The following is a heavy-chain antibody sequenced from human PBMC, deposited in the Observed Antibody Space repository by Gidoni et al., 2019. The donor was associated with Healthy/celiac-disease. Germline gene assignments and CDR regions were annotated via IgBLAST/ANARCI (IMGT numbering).Heavy chain of an antibody. CDR3: ASYDSSGYYYDDAFDI. CDR1: GGSISSYY. Sequence: QVQLQESGPGLVKPSETLSLTCTVSGGSISSYYWSWIRQPAGKGLEWIGRIYTSGSTNYNPSLKSRVTMSVDTSKNQFSLKLSSVTAADTAVYYCASYDSSGYYYDDAFDIWGQGTMVTVSS. D-gene: IGHD3-22*01. V-gene: IGHV4-4*07. J-gene: IGHJ3*02. CDR2: IYTSGST.